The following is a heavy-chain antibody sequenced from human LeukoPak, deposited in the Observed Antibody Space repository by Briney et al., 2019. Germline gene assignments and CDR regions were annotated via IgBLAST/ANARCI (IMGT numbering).Heavy chain of an antibody. CDR3: ARVGVGATNDY. D-gene: IGHD1-26*01. CDR2: INHSGST. V-gene: IGHV4-34*01. CDR1: GGSLSGYY. Sequence: SETLTLTCAVYGGSLSGYYWSWIRQPPGKGLEWIGEINHSGSTNYNPSLKSRVTISVDTSKNQFSLKLSSVTAADTAVYYCARVGVGATNDYWGQGTLVTVSS. J-gene: IGHJ4*02.